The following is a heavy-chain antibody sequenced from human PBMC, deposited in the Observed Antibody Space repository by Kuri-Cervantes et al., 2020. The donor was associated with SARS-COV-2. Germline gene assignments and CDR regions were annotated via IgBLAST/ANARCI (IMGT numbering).Heavy chain of an antibody. CDR1: GYTFTSYA. Sequence: ASVKVSCKASGYTFTSYAMHWVRQAPGQRLEWMGWINAGNGNTKYSQKFQGRVTMTEDTSTDTAYLELRSLRSDDTAVYYCATGLVDARSPLPSHYYGLSVWGQGTTVTVSS. CDR3: ATGLVDARSPLPSHYYGLSV. D-gene: IGHD1-1*01. V-gene: IGHV1-3*01. J-gene: IGHJ6*02. CDR2: INAGNGNT.